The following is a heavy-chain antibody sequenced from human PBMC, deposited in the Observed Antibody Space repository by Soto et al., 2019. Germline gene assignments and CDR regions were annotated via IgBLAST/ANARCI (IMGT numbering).Heavy chain of an antibody. J-gene: IGHJ2*01. Sequence: QVQLVQSGAEVKKPGASVKVSCKASGYTFTGYYMHWVRQAPGQGLEWMGWINPNSGDTKYALKIQGWVTMTRDTSISTAHMELSRLTSDDTAVYFCARYGTNDFDLWGRGTLVTVSS. CDR2: INPNSGDT. V-gene: IGHV1-2*04. CDR1: GYTFTGYY. CDR3: ARYGTNDFDL. D-gene: IGHD1-26*01.